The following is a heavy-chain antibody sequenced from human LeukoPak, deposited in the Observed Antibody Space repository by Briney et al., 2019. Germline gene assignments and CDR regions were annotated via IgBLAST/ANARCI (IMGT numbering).Heavy chain of an antibody. CDR1: GFPFSNNV. J-gene: IGHJ4*02. CDR3: AKTLPSGTTWYGFCDY. V-gene: IGHV3-23*01. CDR2: IRGSGDT. Sequence: GGSLRLSCAASGFPFSNNVMSWFRQAPGRGLDWLSAIRGSGDTYYADSVKGRFTISRDNSKNMLYLQMNSLRADDPADYYSAKTLPSGTTWYGFCDYWGQGALVTVSS. D-gene: IGHD3-3*01.